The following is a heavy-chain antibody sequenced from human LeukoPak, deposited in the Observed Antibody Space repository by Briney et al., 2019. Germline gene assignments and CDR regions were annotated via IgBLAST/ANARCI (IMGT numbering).Heavy chain of an antibody. CDR1: GFTFSSYW. D-gene: IGHD3-10*01. CDR3: ARDGLLWFGDSRTDF. V-gene: IGHV3-7*01. Sequence: GGSLRLSCAAAGFTFSSYWMSWVRQAPGKGLEWVANIKEDGSEKYYVDSVKGRFTISRDSAKNSLFLRMNSLRAEDTAVYYCARDGLLWFGDSRTDFWGQGTLVTVSS. J-gene: IGHJ4*02. CDR2: IKEDGSEK.